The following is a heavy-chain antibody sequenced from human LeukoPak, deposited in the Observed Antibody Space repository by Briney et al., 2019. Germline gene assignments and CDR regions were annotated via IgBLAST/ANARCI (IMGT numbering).Heavy chain of an antibody. Sequence: ASVKVSCKASGGTFSSYVISWVRQAPGQGLEWMGRITPIFDTANYAQKFQGRVTITTDESTSTAYMELSSLRSEDTAVYYCARDLVIAPKQNYYYYYMDVWGKGTTVTVSS. D-gene: IGHD6-13*01. V-gene: IGHV1-69*05. CDR1: GGTFSSYV. CDR2: ITPIFDTA. CDR3: ARDLVIAPKQNYYYYYMDV. J-gene: IGHJ6*03.